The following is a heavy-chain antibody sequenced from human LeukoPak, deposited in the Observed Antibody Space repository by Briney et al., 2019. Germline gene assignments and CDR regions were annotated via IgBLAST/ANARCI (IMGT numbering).Heavy chain of an antibody. J-gene: IGHJ4*02. CDR1: GYSISSGYY. CDR3: AREPTTIAAAGHYLDY. Sequence: SETESLTCTVSGYSISSGYYWGGIRQPPGKGLEWIGSIYHSGSTYYNPSLKSRVTISVDTSKNQFSLKLSSVTAADTAVYYCAREPTTIAAAGHYLDYWGQGTLVTVSS. CDR2: IYHSGST. D-gene: IGHD6-13*01. V-gene: IGHV4-38-2*02.